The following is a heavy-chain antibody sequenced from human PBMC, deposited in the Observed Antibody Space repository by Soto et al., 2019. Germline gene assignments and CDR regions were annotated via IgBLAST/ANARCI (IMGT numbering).Heavy chain of an antibody. CDR2: ISGSGGSI. Sequence: HPGGSLRLSCAASGFTFSSYAMRWVRQAPGKGLGWVSAISGSGGSIYYADSVKGRFTISRDNSKNTLYLQMNSLRAEDSAIYYCAKAGGDFWSGYYYYYYLDVWGKGTTVTVSS. CDR3: AKAGGDFWSGYYYYYYLDV. V-gene: IGHV3-23*01. CDR1: GFTFSSYA. D-gene: IGHD3-3*01. J-gene: IGHJ6*03.